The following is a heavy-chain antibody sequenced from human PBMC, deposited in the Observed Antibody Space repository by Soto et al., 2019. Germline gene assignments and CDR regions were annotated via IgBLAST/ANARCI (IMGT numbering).Heavy chain of an antibody. D-gene: IGHD6-13*01. CDR3: ARRERAAGTDWWFDP. J-gene: IGHJ5*02. CDR1: CGSISRRSFH. V-gene: IGHV4-39*01. Sequence: SQTLCVTWSVSCGSISRRSFHRGRIRQPPGKGLEWIGSIYYSRSTYYSPSLKSRVTITVDTSKNQFSLKLSSVTAADTAVYYCARRERAAGTDWWFDPWGQGTLVTVSS. CDR2: IYYSRST.